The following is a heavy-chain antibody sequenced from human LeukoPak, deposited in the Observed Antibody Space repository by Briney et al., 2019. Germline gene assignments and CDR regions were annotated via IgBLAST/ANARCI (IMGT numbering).Heavy chain of an antibody. CDR2: INHSGST. V-gene: IGHV4-34*01. CDR1: GGSFSGYY. Sequence: SETLSLTCAVCGGSFSGYYWSWIRQPPGKGLEWIGEINHSGSTNYNPSLKSRVTISVDTSKNQFSLKLSSVTAADTAVYYCARGRQWLVRWGQGTLVTVSS. CDR3: ARGRQWLVR. J-gene: IGHJ4*02. D-gene: IGHD6-19*01.